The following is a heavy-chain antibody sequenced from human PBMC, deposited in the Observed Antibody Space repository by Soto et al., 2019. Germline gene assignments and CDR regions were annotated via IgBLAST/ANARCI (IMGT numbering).Heavy chain of an antibody. CDR1: GGSISSGGYS. J-gene: IGHJ4*02. D-gene: IGHD4-17*01. CDR2: IYHSGST. Sequence: QLQLQESGSGLVKPSQTLSLTCAVSGGSISSGGYSWSWLPQPQGKGLEWIGYIYHSGSTYYNPSLQRRLTISVDRSKNQCSLKLSSVTAADTAVYYRARASPVPTDYWGQGTLVTVSS. V-gene: IGHV4-30-2*01. CDR3: ARASPVPTDY.